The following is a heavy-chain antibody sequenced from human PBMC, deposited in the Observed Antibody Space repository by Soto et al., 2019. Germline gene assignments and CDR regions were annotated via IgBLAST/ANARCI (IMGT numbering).Heavy chain of an antibody. CDR3: ARFSSSGLYYYFGMDV. Sequence: LTLTCAVSGFSISNNNWWTWVRQPPGKGLEWVGDIYHTGITNYIPPLKSRVTISVDNSKNQFSLRLTSVTAADTAVYYCARFSSSGLYYYFGMDVWGQGTPLTVS. CDR2: IYHTGIT. V-gene: IGHV4-4*02. D-gene: IGHD6-13*01. CDR1: GFSISNNNW. J-gene: IGHJ6*02.